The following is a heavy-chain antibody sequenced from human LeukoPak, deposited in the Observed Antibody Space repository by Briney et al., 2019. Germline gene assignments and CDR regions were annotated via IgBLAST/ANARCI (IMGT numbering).Heavy chain of an antibody. D-gene: IGHD3-10*02. Sequence: PGGSLRLSCAASGFTFSSYAVHWVRQAPGKGLEWVAVISYDGSNKYYADSVKGRFTISRDNSKNTLYLQMNSLRAEDTAVYYCANLLFGEPEINWFDPWGQGTLVTVSS. J-gene: IGHJ5*02. CDR1: GFTFSSYA. CDR2: ISYDGSNK. CDR3: ANLLFGEPEINWFDP. V-gene: IGHV3-30*18.